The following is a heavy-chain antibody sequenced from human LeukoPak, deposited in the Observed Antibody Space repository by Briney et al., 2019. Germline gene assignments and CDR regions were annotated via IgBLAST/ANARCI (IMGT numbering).Heavy chain of an antibody. CDR2: IIPVLGIA. CDR3: ARENLSYDFWSQPAYFDY. J-gene: IGHJ4*02. V-gene: IGHV1-69*04. Sequence: EASVKVSCKASGGTFSSYAISWVRQAPGQGLEWMGRIIPVLGIANYAQKFQGRVTITADKSTSTAYLELSRLRSEDTAVYYCARENLSYDFWSQPAYFDYWGQGTLVTVSS. D-gene: IGHD3-3*01. CDR1: GGTFSSYA.